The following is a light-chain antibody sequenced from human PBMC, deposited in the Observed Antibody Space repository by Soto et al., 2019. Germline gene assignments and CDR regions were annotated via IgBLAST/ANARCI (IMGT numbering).Light chain of an antibody. V-gene: IGLV1-40*01. Sequence: QSVLTQPPSVSGAPGQRVTISCTGSGSTFGAGSDVHWYQQVPGTAPKLLISYNTNRPSGVPDRFSGSKSGTSASLAISGLQAEDEADYYCQCYDSSLTVFFGGGTKLTVL. CDR3: QCYDSSLTVF. CDR1: GSTFGAGSD. CDR2: YNT. J-gene: IGLJ2*01.